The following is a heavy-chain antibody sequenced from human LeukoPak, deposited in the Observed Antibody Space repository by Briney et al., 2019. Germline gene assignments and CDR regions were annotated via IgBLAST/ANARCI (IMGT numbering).Heavy chain of an antibody. CDR3: ARDRLLEDREYNYYFYMDV. CDR2: ISSSSGYI. CDR1: AFTFSTYS. V-gene: IGHV3-21*01. Sequence: GGSLRLSCAASAFTFSTYSMNWVRQAPGKGLEWVSSISSSSGYIYYADSVKGRFTISRDNAKNSLFLQMNSLRAEDTAVYYCARDRLLEDREYNYYFYMDVWGKGTTVTVSS. J-gene: IGHJ6*03. D-gene: IGHD1-1*01.